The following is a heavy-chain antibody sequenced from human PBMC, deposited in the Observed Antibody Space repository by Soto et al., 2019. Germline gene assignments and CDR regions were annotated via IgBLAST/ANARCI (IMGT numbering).Heavy chain of an antibody. J-gene: IGHJ4*02. CDR3: AKLGSGYYTGLYFEY. CDR2: IKKDGSEK. Sequence: VPLVESGGALVQRGGSLRLSCAASGFTFGDYWMSWVRQAPGKGLEWVAHIKKDGSEKYYVDSVKGRFTVSRDNAEKSLFLQMNSLRAEDMAVYYCAKLGSGYYTGLYFEYWGQGTLVTVSS. CDR1: GFTFGDYW. V-gene: IGHV3-7*03. D-gene: IGHD3-3*01.